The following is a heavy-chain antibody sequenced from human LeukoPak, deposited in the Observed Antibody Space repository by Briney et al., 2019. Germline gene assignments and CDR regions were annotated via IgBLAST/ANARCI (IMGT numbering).Heavy chain of an antibody. V-gene: IGHV1-18*01. CDR1: GYAFTTFG. CDR2: ISTSKTYT. J-gene: IGHJ4*02. Sequence: ASVKVSCKASGYAFTTFGIMWVRQAPGQGLEWIGWISTSKTYTRYAQKVQGRATLTTDPSTSTAYLELTSLTSDDTAVYFCARASDTSWPFDFWGQGTKVTVSS. D-gene: IGHD2-2*01. CDR3: ARASDTSWPFDF.